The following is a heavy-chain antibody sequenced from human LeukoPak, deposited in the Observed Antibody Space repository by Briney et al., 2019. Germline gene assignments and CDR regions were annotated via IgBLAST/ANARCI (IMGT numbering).Heavy chain of an antibody. D-gene: IGHD2/OR15-2a*01. CDR3: AREPGHSTCHFDI. CDR2: INTGDGVT. V-gene: IGHV1-46*01. Sequence: AASVKVSCKSSGYTFTNYYLHLLRPTPGQGLEWMGLINTGDGVTTYAQKFRGRVFMTRDTSTTTVTLEVTSLTSEDTALYYCAREPGHSTCHFDIWGEGTLVTVSS. J-gene: IGHJ4*02. CDR1: GYTFTNYY.